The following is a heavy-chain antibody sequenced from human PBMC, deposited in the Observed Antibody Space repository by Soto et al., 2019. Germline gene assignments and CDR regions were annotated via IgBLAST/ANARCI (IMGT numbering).Heavy chain of an antibody. D-gene: IGHD1-20*01. V-gene: IGHV4-30-4*01. CDR3: ARAPSGHPYNWKQVAWFDP. J-gene: IGHJ5*02. CDR2: IFYSGNT. Sequence: PSETLSLTCTVSGGSISSGDYSWSWIRQPPGKGLEWIGYIFYSGNTYYNPSLKSRITISVDTSKNQFSLKLSSVTAADTAVYYCARAPSGHPYNWKQVAWFDPWGQGSLVTVSS. CDR1: GGSISSGDYS.